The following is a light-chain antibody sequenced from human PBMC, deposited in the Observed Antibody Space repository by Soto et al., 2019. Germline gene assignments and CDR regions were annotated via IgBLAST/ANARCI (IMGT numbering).Light chain of an antibody. CDR1: ESISSW. CDR2: EAS. J-gene: IGKJ4*01. Sequence: DIHMTQSPSTLSAFVGNRVTITCRASESISSWLAWYQQKPGKAPNLLIYEASNLESGVPSRFSGSGSGTDFTLTISGLQPDDSATYYCQLYNSSPLTFGGGTRVEIQ. CDR3: QLYNSSPLT. V-gene: IGKV1-5*03.